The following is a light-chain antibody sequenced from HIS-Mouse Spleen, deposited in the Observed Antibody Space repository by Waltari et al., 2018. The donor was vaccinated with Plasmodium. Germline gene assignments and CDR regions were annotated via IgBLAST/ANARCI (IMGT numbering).Light chain of an antibody. V-gene: IGKV4-1*01. Sequence: DIVMTQSPDSLAVSLGERATINRKSSQSVLYSPNNKNYLAWYQQKPGQPPKLLIYWASTRESGVPDRFSGSGSGTDFTLTISSLQAEDVAVYYCQQYYSTPLTFGGGTKVEIK. CDR3: QQYYSTPLT. CDR2: WAS. CDR1: QSVLYSPNNKNY. J-gene: IGKJ4*01.